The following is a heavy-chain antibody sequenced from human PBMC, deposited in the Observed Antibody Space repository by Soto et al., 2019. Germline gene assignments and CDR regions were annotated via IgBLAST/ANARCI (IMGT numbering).Heavy chain of an antibody. CDR3: ARVDRGTATTVVDAFDF. D-gene: IGHD1-1*01. J-gene: IGHJ3*01. CDR1: GGFVSSGSYY. Sequence: SETLSLTCAVYGGFVSSGSYYWSWIRQPPGKGLEWIGEMSHSGGTHFNPSLKSRVTISVDTSKNQFSLKMASVTAADTALYYCARVDRGTATTVVDAFDFWGPGTLVTVSS. V-gene: IGHV4-61*01. CDR2: MSHSGGT.